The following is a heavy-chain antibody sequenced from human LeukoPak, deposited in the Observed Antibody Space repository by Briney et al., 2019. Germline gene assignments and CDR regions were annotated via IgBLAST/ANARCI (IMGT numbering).Heavy chain of an antibody. CDR3: ARARVWFGLPDAFDI. CDR2: IYYSGST. CDR1: GGSISSSSYY. V-gene: IGHV4-39*07. J-gene: IGHJ3*02. Sequence: PSETLSLTCTVSGGSISSSSYYWGWIRQPPGRGLEWIGSIYYSGSTYYSPSLKSRVTISVDTSKNQFSLKLSSVTAADTAVYYCARARVWFGLPDAFDIWGQGTMVTVSS. D-gene: IGHD3-10*01.